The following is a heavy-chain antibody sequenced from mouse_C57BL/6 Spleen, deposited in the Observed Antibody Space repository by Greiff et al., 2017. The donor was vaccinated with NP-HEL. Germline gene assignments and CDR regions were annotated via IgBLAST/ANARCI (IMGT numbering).Heavy chain of an antibody. Sequence: QVQLQQSGAELVKPGASVKMSCKASGYTFTSYWITWVKQRPGQGLEWIGDIYPGSGSTNYNEKFKSKATLTVDTSSSTAYMQLSSLTSEDSAVYYCARHYDYGTWFAYWGQGTLVTVSA. J-gene: IGHJ3*01. CDR3: ARHYDYGTWFAY. CDR2: IYPGSGST. CDR1: GYTFTSYW. D-gene: IGHD2-4*01. V-gene: IGHV1-55*01.